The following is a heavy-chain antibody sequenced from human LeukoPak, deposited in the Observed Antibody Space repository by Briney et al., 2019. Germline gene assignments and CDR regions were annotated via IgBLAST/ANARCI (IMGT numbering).Heavy chain of an antibody. Sequence: SETLSLTCTVSGGSISSSSYYWSWIRQPPGKGLEWIGHIFYTGSSNYNPSLKSRVTISLSRPKNQFSLSLTSVTAADTAVYYCARAGAWQIDPWGQGTLVTVSS. V-gene: IGHV4-61*01. D-gene: IGHD3-10*01. CDR1: GGSISSSSYY. J-gene: IGHJ5*02. CDR3: ARAGAWQIDP. CDR2: IFYTGSS.